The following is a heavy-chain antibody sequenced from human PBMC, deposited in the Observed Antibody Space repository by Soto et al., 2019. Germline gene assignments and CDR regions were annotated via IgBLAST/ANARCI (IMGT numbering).Heavy chain of an antibody. V-gene: IGHV3-23*01. Sequence: GGSLRLSCAASGFTFSSYAMSWVRQAPGKGLEWVSAISGSGGSTYYADSVKGRFTISRDNSKNTLYLQMNSLRAEDTAVYYCAKETTYYYDSSGYDYFDYWGQGTLVTVSS. J-gene: IGHJ4*02. CDR1: GFTFSSYA. CDR2: ISGSGGST. CDR3: AKETTYYYDSSGYDYFDY. D-gene: IGHD3-22*01.